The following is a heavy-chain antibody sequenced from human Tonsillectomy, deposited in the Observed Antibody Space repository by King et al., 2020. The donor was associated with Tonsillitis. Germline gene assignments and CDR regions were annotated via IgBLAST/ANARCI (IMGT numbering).Heavy chain of an antibody. CDR2: IYYSGYT. D-gene: IGHD3-10*01. V-gene: IGHV4-39*01. J-gene: IGHJ4*02. CDR3: ANGGSFYYCDY. CDR1: GGSISGSTNY. Sequence: QLQESGPGLLKPSETLSLTCTVSGGSISGSTNYWAWVRQAPGKGLEWVATIYYSGYTYSNPSLESRVTASIDMSKNQFSLRLNSVTAADTAGYYCANGGSFYYCDYWGQGTLGTGSS.